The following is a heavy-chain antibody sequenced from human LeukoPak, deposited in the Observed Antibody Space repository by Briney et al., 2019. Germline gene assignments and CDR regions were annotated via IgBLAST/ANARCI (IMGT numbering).Heavy chain of an antibody. CDR2: LLYSDAT. CDR1: GGSLGSYY. D-gene: IGHD6-13*01. J-gene: IGHJ4*02. V-gene: IGHV4-59*08. CDR3: ARHQLAGYSSSCNDY. Sequence: SETLSLTCTVSGGSLGSYYWSWIPQSPGKALEWIGYLLYSDATNYNPSRKSRVSLPVDTSKNQFFLRLTSVSAADAAVYYCARHQLAGYSSSCNDYWGQGILVTVSS.